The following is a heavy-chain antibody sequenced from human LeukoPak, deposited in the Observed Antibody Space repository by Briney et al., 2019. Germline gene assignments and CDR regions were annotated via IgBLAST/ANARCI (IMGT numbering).Heavy chain of an antibody. Sequence: GESLKISCKGSGYSFTTYWIGWVRQMPGKGLEWMGIIYPGDSDTRYSPSFQGQVTISADKSISTAYLQWNSLEASDTAMYYCARHEGGDIVVVSGFEYWGQGTLVTVSS. V-gene: IGHV5-51*01. J-gene: IGHJ4*02. D-gene: IGHD2-2*01. CDR3: ARHEGGDIVVVSGFEY. CDR1: GYSFTTYW. CDR2: IYPGDSDT.